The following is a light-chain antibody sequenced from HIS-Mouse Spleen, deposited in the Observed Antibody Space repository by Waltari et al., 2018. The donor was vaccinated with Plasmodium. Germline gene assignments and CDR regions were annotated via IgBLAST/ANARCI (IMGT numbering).Light chain of an antibody. CDR1: SSDVGSYNL. V-gene: IGLV2-23*01. CDR3: CSYAGSSTLV. J-gene: IGLJ3*02. CDR2: EGS. Sequence: QSALTQPASVSGSPGQAITISCTGTSSDVGSYNLVPWYQQQPGKAPKLMIYEGSKLPSGVSNRFSGSKSGNTASLTISGLQAEDEADYYCCSYAGSSTLVFGGGTKLTVL.